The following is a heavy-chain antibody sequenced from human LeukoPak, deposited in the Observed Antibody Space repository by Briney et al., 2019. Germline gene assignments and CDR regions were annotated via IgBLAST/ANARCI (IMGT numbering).Heavy chain of an antibody. CDR3: ARDASDYYGSGHVGYFDY. CDR1: GGSISSSNW. D-gene: IGHD3-10*01. CDR2: IYHSGST. V-gene: IGHV4-4*02. Sequence: SETLSLTCAVSGGSISSSNWWSWVRQPPGKGLEWIGEIYHSGSTNYNPSLKSRVTMSVDTSKNQFSLKLSSVTAADTAVYYCARDASDYYGSGHVGYFDYWGQGTLVTVSS. J-gene: IGHJ4*02.